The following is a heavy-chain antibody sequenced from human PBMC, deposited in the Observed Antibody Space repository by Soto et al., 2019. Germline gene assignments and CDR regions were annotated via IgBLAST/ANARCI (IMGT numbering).Heavy chain of an antibody. CDR1: GFTFSDYA. CDR2: ISFDGINE. Sequence: PGGSLRLSCAASGFTFSDYAMHWVRQAPGKGLEWVAIISFDGINEHYADSVQGRFTISRDNSENTLYLQMNSLRADDTAVYYCARPAATVIFYSGMDVWGQGTTVTVSS. J-gene: IGHJ6*02. D-gene: IGHD4-17*01. V-gene: IGHV3-30-3*01. CDR3: ARPAATVIFYSGMDV.